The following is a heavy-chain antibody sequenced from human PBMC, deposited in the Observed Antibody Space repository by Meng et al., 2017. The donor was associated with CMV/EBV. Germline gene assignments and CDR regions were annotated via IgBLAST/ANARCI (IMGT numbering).Heavy chain of an antibody. CDR1: GGSISSGDYY. CDR3: ARGFRTATVTPPDY. CDR2: IYYSGST. J-gene: IGHJ4*02. V-gene: IGHV4-30-4*08. Sequence: SETLSLTCTVSGGSISSGDYYWSWIRQPPGKGLEWIGYIYYSGSTYYNPSLKSRVIIRVDTYKNQSSLKLSSVTAADAAVYYCARGFRTATVTPPDYWGQGTLVTVSS. D-gene: IGHD4-17*01.